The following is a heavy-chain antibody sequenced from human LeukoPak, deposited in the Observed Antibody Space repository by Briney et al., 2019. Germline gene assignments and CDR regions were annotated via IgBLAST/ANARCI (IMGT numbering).Heavy chain of an antibody. J-gene: IGHJ3*01. CDR3: AKNHNSNGYHTDDAFDV. V-gene: IGHV3-23*01. D-gene: IGHD3-22*01. CDR1: GFTFSNYA. Sequence: GGSLRLSCAASGFTFSNYAMTWVRQAPGMGLEWVSAISGSGGSTYYADSVKGRFTISRDNSKNTLYLQMNSLRAEDTAVYYCAKNHNSNGYHTDDAFDVWGQGTMVTVSS. CDR2: ISGSGGST.